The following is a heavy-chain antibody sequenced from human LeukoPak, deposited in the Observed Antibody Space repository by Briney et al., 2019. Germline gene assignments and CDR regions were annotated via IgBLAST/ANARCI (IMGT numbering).Heavy chain of an antibody. CDR2: ITASGTAM. V-gene: IGHV3-48*02. CDR1: GFTFSSYS. J-gene: IGHJ4*02. Sequence: GGSLRLSCAASGFTFSSYSMNWVRQAPGKGLEWVSHITASGTAMFYADSVKGRFTISRDNAKNSLYLQMNSLRDEDTAVYYCARGSTYYEGSGQVPFDYWGQGTLVTVSS. CDR3: ARGSTYYEGSGQVPFDY. D-gene: IGHD3-22*01.